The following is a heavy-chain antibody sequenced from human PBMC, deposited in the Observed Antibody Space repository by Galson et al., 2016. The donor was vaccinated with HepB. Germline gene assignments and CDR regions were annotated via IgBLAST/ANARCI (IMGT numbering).Heavy chain of an antibody. CDR1: GFTFTSYW. CDR2: MNLNGGTT. CDR3: ARDHTRSWYGRGYYAMDV. J-gene: IGHJ6*04. Sequence: SLRLSCAASGFTFTSYWMHWVRQAPGKGLEWVSRMNLNGGTTTYADSLKGRVTITRNSSINTLYLELNSVRAEDTAVYYCARDHTRSWYGRGYYAMDVWGKGTTVTVSS. V-gene: IGHV3-74*01. D-gene: IGHD6-13*01.